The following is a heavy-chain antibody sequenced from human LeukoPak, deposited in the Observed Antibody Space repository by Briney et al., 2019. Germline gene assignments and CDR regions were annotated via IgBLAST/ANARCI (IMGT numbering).Heavy chain of an antibody. J-gene: IGHJ6*02. CDR1: GSTFSSYA. V-gene: IGHV3-23*01. CDR2: ISGSGGST. CDR3: AKDRVRWEPTPYFGMDV. D-gene: IGHD1-26*01. Sequence: GGSLRLSCAASGSTFSSYAMSWVRQAPGKGLEWVSAISGSGGSTYYADSVKGRLTISRDNSKNTLYLQMNSLRAEDTAVYYCAKDRVRWEPTPYFGMDVWGQGTTVTVSS.